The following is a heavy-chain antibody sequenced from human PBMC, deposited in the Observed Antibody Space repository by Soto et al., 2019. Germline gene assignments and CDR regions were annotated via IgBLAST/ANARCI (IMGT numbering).Heavy chain of an antibody. J-gene: IGHJ6*03. CDR2: IYYSGST. Sequence: PSETLSLTCTVSGGSISSGGYYWSWIRQHPGKGLEWIGYIYYSGSTYYNPSLKSRVTISVDTSKNQFSLKLSSVTAADTAVYYCARGQRDYYYYYYYMDVWGKGTTVTVSS. D-gene: IGHD1-26*01. CDR3: ARGQRDYYYYYYYMDV. CDR1: GGSISSGGYY. V-gene: IGHV4-31*03.